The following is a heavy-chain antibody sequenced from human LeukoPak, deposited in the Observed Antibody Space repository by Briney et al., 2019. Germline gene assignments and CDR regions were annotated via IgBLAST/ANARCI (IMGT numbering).Heavy chain of an antibody. CDR1: GGSISSYY. CDR2: IYYSGST. Sequence: SETLSLTCTVSGGSISSYYWSWIRQPPGKGLEWIGYIYYSGSTNYNPSLKSRVTISVDTSKNQFSLKLSSVTAADTAVYYCARQKRVVAALFAFDIWGQGTMVTVSS. D-gene: IGHD2-15*01. J-gene: IGHJ3*02. V-gene: IGHV4-59*08. CDR3: ARQKRVVAALFAFDI.